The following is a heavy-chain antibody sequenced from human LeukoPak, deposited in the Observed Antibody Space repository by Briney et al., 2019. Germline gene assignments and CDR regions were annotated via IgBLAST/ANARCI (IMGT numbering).Heavy chain of an antibody. CDR1: GFTFSSYA. V-gene: IGHV3-23*01. CDR2: ISGSGGST. Sequence: GGSLRLSCAASGFTFSSYAMSWVRQAPGKGLEWVSAISGSGGSTYYADSVKGRFTISRDNSKNTLFLQMNSLRAEDTAVYYCAKNLYCGGGSCYPSALGMDVWGQGTTVTVSS. D-gene: IGHD2-15*01. J-gene: IGHJ6*02. CDR3: AKNLYCGGGSCYPSALGMDV.